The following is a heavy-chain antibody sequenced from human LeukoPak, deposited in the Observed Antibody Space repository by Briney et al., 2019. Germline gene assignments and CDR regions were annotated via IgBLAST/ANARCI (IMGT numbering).Heavy chain of an antibody. Sequence: ASVRVSCKASGYTFTSYGISWVRQAPGQGLEWMGWISAYNGNTNYAQKLQGRVTMTTDTSTGTAYMELRSLRSDDTAVYYCARGGLLWFGESRFRFDYWGQGTLVTVSS. CDR3: ARGGLLWFGESRFRFDY. CDR2: ISAYNGNT. D-gene: IGHD3-10*01. J-gene: IGHJ4*02. V-gene: IGHV1-18*01. CDR1: GYTFTSYG.